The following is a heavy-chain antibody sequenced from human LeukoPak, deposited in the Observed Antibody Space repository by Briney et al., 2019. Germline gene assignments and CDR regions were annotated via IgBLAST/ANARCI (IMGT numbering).Heavy chain of an antibody. CDR3: ARAYCSSTSCYGGDYWFDP. J-gene: IGHJ5*02. D-gene: IGHD2-2*01. CDR2: MNPNSGNT. CDR1: GGTFSSYA. Sequence: ASVKVSCKASGGTFSSYAISWVRQATGQGLEWMGWMNPNSGNTGYAQKFQGRVTMTRNTSISTAYMELSSLRSEDTAVYYCARAYCSSTSCYGGDYWFDPWGQGTLVTVSS. V-gene: IGHV1-8*02.